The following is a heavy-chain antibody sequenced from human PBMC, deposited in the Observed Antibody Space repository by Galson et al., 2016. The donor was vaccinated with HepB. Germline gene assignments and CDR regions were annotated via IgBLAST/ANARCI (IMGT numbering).Heavy chain of an antibody. J-gene: IGHJ3*02. D-gene: IGHD3-16*02. V-gene: IGHV3-21*01. Sequence: SLRLSCAASGFTFSSYSMNWVRQAPGKGLEWVSSISSSSSYIYYADSVKGRFTISRDNAKNSLYLQMNSLRVEDTAVYYSARTYYDYVWGSYRQVFDAFDIWGQGTMVTVSS. CDR2: ISSSSSYI. CDR1: GFTFSSYS. CDR3: ARTYYDYVWGSYRQVFDAFDI.